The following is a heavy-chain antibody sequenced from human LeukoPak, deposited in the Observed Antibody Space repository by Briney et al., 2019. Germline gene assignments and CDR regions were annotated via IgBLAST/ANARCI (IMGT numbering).Heavy chain of an antibody. CDR2: IYYSGSP. J-gene: IGHJ3*02. Sequence: SHTLSLTCTVSGGSISSGGYYWRWLRPHPGKALEWIGYIYYSGSPYYNPSLKCRVTISVDTSKYQFSLKLSSVTAADTAVYYCARGGNAFDIWGQGTMVTVSS. D-gene: IGHD1-26*01. V-gene: IGHV4-31*03. CDR3: ARGGNAFDI. CDR1: GGSISSGGYY.